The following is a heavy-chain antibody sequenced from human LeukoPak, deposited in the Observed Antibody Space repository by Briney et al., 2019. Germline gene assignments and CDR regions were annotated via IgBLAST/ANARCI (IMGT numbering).Heavy chain of an antibody. CDR2: ISGSGGRT. V-gene: IGHV3-23*01. D-gene: IGHD1-14*01. CDR1: GFTFDDYG. J-gene: IGHJ3*02. Sequence: GGSLRLSCAASGFTFDDYGMSWVRQAPGKGLEWVSSISGSGGRTYYADSVKGRFTISRDKSKNTLYLQMNSLRAEDTAVYYCAKPARTDAFDIWGQGTMVTVSS. CDR3: AKPARTDAFDI.